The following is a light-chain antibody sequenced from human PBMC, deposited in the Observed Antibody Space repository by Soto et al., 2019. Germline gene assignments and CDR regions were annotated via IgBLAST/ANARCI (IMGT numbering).Light chain of an antibody. CDR1: SSDVGGYNY. J-gene: IGLJ3*02. V-gene: IGLV2-8*01. Sequence: ALTQPPSASGSPGQSVSISCTGTSSDVGGYNYVSWYQQHPGKAPKLMIYEVSKRPSGVPDRFSGSKSGNTASLTVSGLQAEDEADYYCSSYAGSNNWVFGGGTKVTVL. CDR2: EVS. CDR3: SSYAGSNNWV.